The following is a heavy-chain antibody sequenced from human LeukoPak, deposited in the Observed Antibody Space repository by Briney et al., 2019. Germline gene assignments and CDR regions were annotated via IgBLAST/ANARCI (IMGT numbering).Heavy chain of an antibody. Sequence: SQTLSLTCTVSGDSISSGAYYWSWIRQHPGQGLEWIGYIYYSGTTYYNPSLRSRVTISLDTSKNQFSLKLSSVTAADTAVYYCARVAARSYYFDYWGQGTPVTVSS. J-gene: IGHJ4*02. D-gene: IGHD2-15*01. V-gene: IGHV4-31*03. CDR2: IYYSGTT. CDR1: GDSISSGAYY. CDR3: ARVAARSYYFDY.